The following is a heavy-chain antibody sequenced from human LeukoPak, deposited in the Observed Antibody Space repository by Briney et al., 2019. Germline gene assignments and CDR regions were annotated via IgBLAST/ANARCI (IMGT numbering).Heavy chain of an antibody. J-gene: IGHJ3*01. CDR2: IGVTGDT. Sequence: GRCLRLSCAASGFTFSGYDMHWVRQPTGKGLEWVSAIGVTGDTYYAGSVKGRFTTSRENAKNSLYLQLNSLRAGDTAVYYCARGFAHAFDLWGQGTMVTVSS. CDR3: ARGFAHAFDL. V-gene: IGHV3-13*04. CDR1: GFTFSGYD.